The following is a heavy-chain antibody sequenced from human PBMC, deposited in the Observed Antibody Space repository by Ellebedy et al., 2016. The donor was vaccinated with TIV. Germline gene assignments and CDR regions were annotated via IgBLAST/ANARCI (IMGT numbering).Heavy chain of an antibody. CDR1: GYTFTDYW. J-gene: IGHJ3*01. CDR3: ARPNAAAFDV. Sequence: PGGSLRLSCKGSGYTFTDYWIGRVRQMPGKGPEWIGFIYTSYSDTRYSPSFQGQVTISVDKSIRTAYLQWRSLKASDTAMYYCARPNAAAFDVWGQGTVLIVSS. V-gene: IGHV5-51*01. D-gene: IGHD2-15*01. CDR2: IYTSYSDT.